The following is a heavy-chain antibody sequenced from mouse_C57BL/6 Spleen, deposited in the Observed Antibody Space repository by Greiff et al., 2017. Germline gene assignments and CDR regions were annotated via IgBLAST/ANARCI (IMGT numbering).Heavy chain of an antibody. CDR2: IDPSDSET. CDR3: ARSDYDGTY. D-gene: IGHD2-4*01. Sequence: QVQLQQPGAELVRPGSSVKLSCKASGYTFTSYWMHWVKQRPIQGLEWIGNIDPSDSETHYNQKFKDKATLTVDKSSSTACMQLSSLTSEDSAVYYCARSDYDGTYWGQGTLVTVSA. J-gene: IGHJ3*01. V-gene: IGHV1-52*01. CDR1: GYTFTSYW.